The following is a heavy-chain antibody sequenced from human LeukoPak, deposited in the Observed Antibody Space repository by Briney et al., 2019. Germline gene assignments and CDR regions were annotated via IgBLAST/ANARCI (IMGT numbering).Heavy chain of an antibody. D-gene: IGHD6-13*01. CDR1: GFTFGSYG. CDR3: AKSGDYSSSWYYRPLDYYYYGMDV. CDR2: IWYDGSNK. J-gene: IGHJ6*02. V-gene: IGHV3-33*06. Sequence: GGSLRLSCAASGFTFGSYGMHWVRQAPGKGLEWVAVIWYDGSNKYYADSVKGRFTISRDNSKNTLYLQMNSLRAEDTAVYYCAKSGDYSSSWYYRPLDYYYYGMDVWGQGTTVTVSS.